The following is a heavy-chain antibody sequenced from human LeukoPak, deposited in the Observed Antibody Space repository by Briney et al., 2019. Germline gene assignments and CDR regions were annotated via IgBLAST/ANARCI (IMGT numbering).Heavy chain of an antibody. CDR2: MNPSSGNT. D-gene: IGHD6-13*01. CDR1: GYTFTSYD. V-gene: IGHV1-8*01. J-gene: IGHJ4*02. CDR3: ARGGSSWLFDY. Sequence: ASVKVSCKASGYTFTSYDINWVRQAPGQGLDWMGWMNPSSGNTGYAQKFQGRVTMTRNISISTAYMELSSLRSDDTAVYYCARGGSSWLFDYWGQGTLVTVSS.